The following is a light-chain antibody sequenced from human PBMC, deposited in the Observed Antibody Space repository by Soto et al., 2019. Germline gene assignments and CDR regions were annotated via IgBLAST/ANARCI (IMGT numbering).Light chain of an antibody. CDR2: AAS. Sequence: IQLTQSPSTLSSSVPYRVTRTCLASETSSTFLNWYQHKPWKAPRLLISAASRLQSGVPPRFSGSGSGTEFTLTINSLRPEDFASYYCQQSYSASPITFGPGTRLEIK. CDR3: QQSYSASPIT. J-gene: IGKJ5*01. V-gene: IGKV1-39*01. CDR1: ETSSTF.